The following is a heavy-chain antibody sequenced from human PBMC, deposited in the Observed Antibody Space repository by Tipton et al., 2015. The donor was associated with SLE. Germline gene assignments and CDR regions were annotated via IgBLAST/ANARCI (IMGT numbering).Heavy chain of an antibody. CDR2: IYHSGST. V-gene: IGHV4-34*01. Sequence: TLSLTCAVYGESFSGYYWGWIRQPPGKGLELIGYIYHSGSTYYNPSLKSRVTISVDRSKNQFSLKLSSATAADTAVYYCARVTAAAGRGDYWCQGTLVTV. D-gene: IGHD6-13*01. CDR1: GESFSGYY. J-gene: IGHJ4*02. CDR3: ARVTAAAGRGDY.